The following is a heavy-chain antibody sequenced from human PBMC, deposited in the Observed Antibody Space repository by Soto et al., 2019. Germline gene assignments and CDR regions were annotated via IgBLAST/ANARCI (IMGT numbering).Heavy chain of an antibody. CDR2: TYYRSKWYN. CDR1: GDSVSSNSAA. Sequence: RSQTLSLTCAISGDSVSSNSAAWNWIRQSPSRGLEWLGRTYYRSKWYNDYAVSVKSRITINPDTSKNQFSLQLNSVTPEDTAVYYCARGVYSSSWPEGYYFDYWGQGTLVTVSS. V-gene: IGHV6-1*01. CDR3: ARGVYSSSWPEGYYFDY. D-gene: IGHD6-13*01. J-gene: IGHJ4*02.